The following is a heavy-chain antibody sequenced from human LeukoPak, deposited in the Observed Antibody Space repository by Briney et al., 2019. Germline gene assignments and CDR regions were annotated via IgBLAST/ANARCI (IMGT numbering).Heavy chain of an antibody. CDR3: ARGPFDWLLHMGFDY. Sequence: SQTLSLTCAISGDSVSSNSATWNWIRQSPSRGLEWLGRTYFRSKWYNGYAVSMKGRITINPDTSKNQFSLQLHSVTPEDTAVYYCARGPFDWLLHMGFDYWGQGTLVTVSS. D-gene: IGHD3-9*01. CDR2: TYFRSKWYN. J-gene: IGHJ4*02. CDR1: GDSVSSNSAT. V-gene: IGHV6-1*01.